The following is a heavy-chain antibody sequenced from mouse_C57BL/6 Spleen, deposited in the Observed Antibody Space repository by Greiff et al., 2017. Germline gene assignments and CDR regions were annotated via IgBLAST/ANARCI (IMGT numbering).Heavy chain of an antibody. D-gene: IGHD2-3*01. Sequence: EVKLVESGGGLVQPKGSLKLSCAASGFSFNTYAMNWVRQAPGTGLEWVARIRSKSNNYATYYADSVKDRFTISRDDSESMLYLQMNNLKTEDTAMYYCVRQDGSYYFDYWGQGTTLTVSS. CDR3: VRQDGSYYFDY. CDR1: GFSFNTYA. V-gene: IGHV10-1*01. J-gene: IGHJ2*01. CDR2: IRSKSNNYAT.